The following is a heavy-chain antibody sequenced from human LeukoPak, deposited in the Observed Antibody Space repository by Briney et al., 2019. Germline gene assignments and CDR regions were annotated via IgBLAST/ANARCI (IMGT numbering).Heavy chain of an antibody. V-gene: IGHV5-51*03. CDR3: VTGGSGSFYNPFDY. Sequence: GESLKISCKGSGFIFTNYWIGWVRQMPGRGLEWMRIIYPGDSDIRYSPSFQGQVTISADKSASTAYLQWSSLKASDTAMYYCVTGGSGSFYNPFDYWGQGTLVTVSS. CDR2: IYPGDSDI. D-gene: IGHD3-10*01. CDR1: GFIFTNYW. J-gene: IGHJ4*02.